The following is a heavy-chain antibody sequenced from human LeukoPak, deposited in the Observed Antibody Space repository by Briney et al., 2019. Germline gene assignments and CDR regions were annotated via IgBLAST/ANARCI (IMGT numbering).Heavy chain of an antibody. J-gene: IGHJ4*02. CDR2: IYYRGNT. CDR1: GGSISDYY. V-gene: IGHV4-59*01. CDR3: ARGYYYGSGTYPQYCFDY. Sequence: PSETLSLTCIVSGGSISDYYWSWIRQPPGKGLEWIGYIYYRGNTNYSPSLKSRLTMSVDTSKNQFSLRLISVTAADTAVYYCARGYYYGSGTYPQYCFDYWGQGTLVTVSS. D-gene: IGHD3-10*01.